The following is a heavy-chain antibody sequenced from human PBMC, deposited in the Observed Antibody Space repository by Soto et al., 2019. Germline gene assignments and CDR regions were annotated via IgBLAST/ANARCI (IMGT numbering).Heavy chain of an antibody. CDR3: ARAYYGRNYYGMDV. V-gene: IGHV4-39*01. CDR2: IYYSGST. CDR1: GGSISSSSYY. Sequence: SETLSLTCTVSGGSISSSSYYWGWIRQPPGKGLEWIGSIYYSGSTYYNPSLKSRVTISVDTSKNQFSLKLSSVTAADTAVYYCARAYYGRNYYGMDVWGQGTTVTVSS. J-gene: IGHJ6*02. D-gene: IGHD3-10*02.